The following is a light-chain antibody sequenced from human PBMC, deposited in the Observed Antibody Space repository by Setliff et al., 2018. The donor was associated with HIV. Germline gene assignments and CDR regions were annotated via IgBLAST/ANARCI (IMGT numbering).Light chain of an antibody. CDR1: SSDVGGYYS. J-gene: IGLJ1*01. CDR3: CSYAGSSYV. V-gene: IGLV2-14*03. Sequence: QSVLTQPASVSGSPGQSITISCTGISSDVGGYYSVSWYQQHPGKAPKLMIYDVINRPSGVSNRFSGSRSGNTASLTISGLQAEDEADYYCCSYAGSSYVFGAGTKVTV. CDR2: DVI.